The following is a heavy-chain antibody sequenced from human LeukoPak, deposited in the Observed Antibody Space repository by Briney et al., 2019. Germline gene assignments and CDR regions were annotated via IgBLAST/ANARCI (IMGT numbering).Heavy chain of an antibody. CDR1: GFTFSSYA. J-gene: IGHJ4*02. D-gene: IGHD3/OR15-3a*01. CDR2: FWESGGTT. Sequence: GGSLRLSCAASGFTFSSYAMSGVRQAPGKGLEWVSSFWESGGTTYADSVKGRIAISSDNSKNTLDLQMNSLRAEDTAVYYCAKGSPLDSDDEYYFDSWGRGTLVTVSS. CDR3: AKGSPLDSDDEYYFDS. V-gene: IGHV3-23*01.